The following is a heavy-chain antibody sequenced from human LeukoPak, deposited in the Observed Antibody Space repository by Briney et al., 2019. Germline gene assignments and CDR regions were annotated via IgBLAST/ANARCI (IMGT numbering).Heavy chain of an antibody. D-gene: IGHD3-22*01. Sequence: ASVKVSRKVSGYTLTELSMHWVRQAPGKGLEWMGGFDPEDGETIYAQKFQGRVTMTGDTSTDTAYMELSSLGSEDTAVYYCATARGDSSGYYYIRYFDYWGQGTLVTVSS. CDR1: GYTLTELS. V-gene: IGHV1-24*01. CDR2: FDPEDGET. CDR3: ATARGDSSGYYYIRYFDY. J-gene: IGHJ4*02.